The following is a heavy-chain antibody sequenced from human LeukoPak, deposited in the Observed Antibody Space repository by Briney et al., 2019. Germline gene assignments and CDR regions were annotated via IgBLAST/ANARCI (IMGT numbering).Heavy chain of an antibody. CDR3: ARGATMIVVGY. V-gene: IGHV3-21*01. D-gene: IGHD3-22*01. CDR2: ISSSSSYI. Sequence: GGSLRLSCAASGFTVNSNYMSWVRQAPGKGLEWVSSISSSSSYIYYADSVKGRFTISRDNAKNSLYLQMNSLRAEDTAVYYCARGATMIVVGYWGQGTLVTVSS. J-gene: IGHJ4*02. CDR1: GFTVNSNY.